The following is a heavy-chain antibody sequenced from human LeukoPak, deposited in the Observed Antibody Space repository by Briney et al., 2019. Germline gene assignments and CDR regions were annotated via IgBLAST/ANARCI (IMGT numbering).Heavy chain of an antibody. Sequence: PSQTLSLTCTVSGGSISSGGYYWSWIRQPAGKGLEWIGRIYTSGSTNYNPSLKSRVTISVDTSKNQFSLKLSSVTAADTAVYYCARGGPHYYDSSGYYDWGQGTLVTVSS. CDR1: GGSISSGGYY. CDR3: ARGGPHYYDSSGYYD. J-gene: IGHJ4*02. V-gene: IGHV4-61*02. CDR2: IYTSGST. D-gene: IGHD3-22*01.